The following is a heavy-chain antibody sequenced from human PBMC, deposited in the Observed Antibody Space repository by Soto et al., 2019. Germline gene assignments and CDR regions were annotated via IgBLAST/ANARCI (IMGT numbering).Heavy chain of an antibody. Sequence: PSETLSLTCAVDGGSFSGYYWSWIRQHPGKGLEWVGEINHSGSTNYNPSLKSRVTISVDTSKNQFSLKLSSVTAADTAVYYCARGLVIEPVYYMDVWGKGTTVTVSS. D-gene: IGHD3-22*01. CDR2: INHSGST. CDR3: ARGLVIEPVYYMDV. V-gene: IGHV4-34*01. J-gene: IGHJ6*03. CDR1: GGSFSGYY.